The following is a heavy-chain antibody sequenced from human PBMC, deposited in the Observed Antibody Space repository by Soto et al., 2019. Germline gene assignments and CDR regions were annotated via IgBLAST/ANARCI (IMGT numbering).Heavy chain of an antibody. Sequence: GGSLRLSCVASGFSFGSYCLHWVRQAPGKGLEYLSAISNDGVHTYYANSVKDRFTTSRDNAKNSLYLQMNSLRAEDTAVYYCARADSGYAHGYYYYGMDVWGQGTTDTVSS. V-gene: IGHV3-64*04. CDR3: ARADSGYAHGYYYYGMDV. D-gene: IGHD5-12*01. CDR2: ISNDGVHT. CDR1: GFSFGSYC. J-gene: IGHJ6*02.